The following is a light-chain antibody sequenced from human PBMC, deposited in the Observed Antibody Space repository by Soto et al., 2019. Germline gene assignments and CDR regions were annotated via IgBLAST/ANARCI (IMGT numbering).Light chain of an antibody. J-gene: IGLJ2*01. Sequence: QSALTQPASVSASPGQSITISCTGTSSDIGGYIYVSWYQHHPGKAPRLMIYEVSSRLSGVSNRFSGSKSGNTASLTISGLQAEDEAQYYCSSYSSANTVIFGGGTKLTVL. CDR2: EVS. CDR3: SSYSSANTVI. CDR1: SSDIGGYIY. V-gene: IGLV2-14*01.